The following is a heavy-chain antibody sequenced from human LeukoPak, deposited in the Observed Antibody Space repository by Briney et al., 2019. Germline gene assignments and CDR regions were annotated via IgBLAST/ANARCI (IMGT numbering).Heavy chain of an antibody. CDR2: ISYSGST. CDR3: ARMVGWGARRYYYYYMDV. CDR1: GGSISSGGYS. Sequence: SETLSLTCAVSGGSISSGGYSWSWIRQPPGKGLEWIGYISYSGSTNYNPSLKSRVTISVDTSKNQFSLKLSSVTAADTAVYYCARMVGWGARRYYYYYMDVWGKGTTVTISS. V-gene: IGHV4-61*08. D-gene: IGHD1-26*01. J-gene: IGHJ6*03.